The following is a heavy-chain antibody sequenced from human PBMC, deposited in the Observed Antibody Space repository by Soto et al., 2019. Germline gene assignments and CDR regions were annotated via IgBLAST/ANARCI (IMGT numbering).Heavy chain of an antibody. V-gene: IGHV4-38-2*02. D-gene: IGHD3-10*01. CDR3: ARGEVRGLIATGLDY. CDR1: GYSISSGLY. CDR2: IYHSGNT. J-gene: IGHJ4*02. Sequence: PSETLSLTCSVSGYSISSGLYWDWIRQPPGKGLEWIGSIYHSGNTYYNPSHNGRITISLDTSKNQFSPRLTSVTAADTAVYYCARGEVRGLIATGLDYWGRETWSPSPQ.